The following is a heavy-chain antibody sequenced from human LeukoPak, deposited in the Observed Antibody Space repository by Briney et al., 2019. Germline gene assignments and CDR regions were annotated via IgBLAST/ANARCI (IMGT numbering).Heavy chain of an antibody. J-gene: IGHJ5*02. CDR3: ARDGSSTRTENWFDP. D-gene: IGHD2-2*01. Sequence: ASVKVSCKASGHTFTTYYFHWVRQAPGQGLEWMGIINPSGTGTYYAQKLQGRVTMTRDTSTGTVYMELSSLRSEDTAVYYCARDGSSTRTENWFDPWGQGTLVTVSS. V-gene: IGHV1-46*01. CDR1: GHTFTTYY. CDR2: INPSGTGT.